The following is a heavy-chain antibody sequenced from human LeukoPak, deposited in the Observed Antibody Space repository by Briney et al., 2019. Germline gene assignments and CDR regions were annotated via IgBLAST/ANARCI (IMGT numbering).Heavy chain of an antibody. CDR3: AREPTAAGYVDY. V-gene: IGHV3-23*01. CDR2: ISGSGTRT. Sequence: GGPLRLSCAASGFTFSTYAMSWVRQGPGKGLEWVSAISGSGTRTYYADSVKGRFTVSRDNSKNTLYLQMNSLRAEDTAIYYCAREPTAAGYVDYWGQGTLATVSS. J-gene: IGHJ4*02. D-gene: IGHD3-16*01. CDR1: GFTFSTYA.